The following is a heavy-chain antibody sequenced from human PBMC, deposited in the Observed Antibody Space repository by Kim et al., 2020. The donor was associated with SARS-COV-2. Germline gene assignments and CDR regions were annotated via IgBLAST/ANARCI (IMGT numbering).Heavy chain of an antibody. CDR1: GGSISSSSYY. J-gene: IGHJ4*02. Sequence: SETLSLTCTVSGGSISSSSYYWGWIRQPPGKGLEWIGSIYYSGSTYYNPSLKSRVTISVDTSKNQFSLKLSSVTAADTAVYYCARLSLWFGELPTYWGQGTLVTVSS. V-gene: IGHV4-39*01. CDR2: IYYSGST. CDR3: ARLSLWFGELPTY. D-gene: IGHD3-10*01.